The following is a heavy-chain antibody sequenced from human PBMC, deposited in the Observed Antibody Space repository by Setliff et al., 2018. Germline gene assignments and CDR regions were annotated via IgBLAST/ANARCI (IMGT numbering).Heavy chain of an antibody. J-gene: IGHJ6*04. CDR1: GFTFSSYT. CDR2: IDSSSTWI. CDR3: ARAKMEESGKAQAGMDV. D-gene: IGHD6-13*01. V-gene: IGHV3-21*01. Sequence: GGSLRLSCAASGFTFSSYTMNWVRQAPGQGLERVSSIDSSSTWIYYADSVKGRFTISRDNAKNTLHLQMDSLRAEDTAVYYCARAKMEESGKAQAGMDVWGKGTTVTVSS.